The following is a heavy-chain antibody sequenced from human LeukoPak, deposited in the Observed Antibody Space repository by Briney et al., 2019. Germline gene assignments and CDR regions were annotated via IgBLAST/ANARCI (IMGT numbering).Heavy chain of an antibody. Sequence: PSETLSLTCTVSGGSISSYYWSWIRQPPGKGLEWIGYIYYSGSTNYNPSLKSRVTISVDTSKNQFSLKLSSVTAADTAVYYCARSYGDDFDYWGQGTLATVSS. CDR1: GGSISSYY. V-gene: IGHV4-59*01. CDR2: IYYSGST. J-gene: IGHJ4*02. D-gene: IGHD4-17*01. CDR3: ARSYGDDFDY.